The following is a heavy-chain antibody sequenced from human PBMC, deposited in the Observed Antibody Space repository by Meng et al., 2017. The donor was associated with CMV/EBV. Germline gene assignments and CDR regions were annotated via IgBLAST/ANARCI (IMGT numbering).Heavy chain of an antibody. CDR3: ARVVVVPAATTLRYYYYGMDV. CDR2: ISAYNGNT. CDR1: GYTSISYG. J-gene: IGHJ6*02. V-gene: IGHV1-18*01. D-gene: IGHD2-2*01. Sequence: ASVKVSCNASGYTSISYGISWVRQAPGQGLEWMVWISAYNGNTNYAQKLQGIVTMTTDTSTSTAYKELKSLRSEDTAVYYCARVVVVPAATTLRYYYYGMDVWGQGTTVTVSS.